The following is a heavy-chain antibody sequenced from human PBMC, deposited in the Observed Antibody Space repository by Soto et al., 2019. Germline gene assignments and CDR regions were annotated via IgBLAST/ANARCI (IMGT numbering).Heavy chain of an antibody. D-gene: IGHD3-10*01. CDR3: ARDDEGGSYCDLDY. CDR2: ILDDGNNK. V-gene: IGHV3-30-3*01. Sequence: QVQLVESGGGVVQPGRSLRLSCAASGFTFSNYIMHWVRQAPGKRLEWVAFILDDGNNKYYADSVKGRFTISRDNSKNTLYLLMNILRTEDMAVYYCARDDEGGSYCDLDYWGQGTLVSVSS. J-gene: IGHJ4*02. CDR1: GFTFSNYI.